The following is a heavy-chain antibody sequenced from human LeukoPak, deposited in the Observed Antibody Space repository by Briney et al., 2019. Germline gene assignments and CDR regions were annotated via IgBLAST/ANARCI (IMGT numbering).Heavy chain of an antibody. Sequence: KPSETLSPTCAVSGRSFSGHYWSWIRPPPGKPLECIGEMNHSGSTNYNPSLKSRVTISVDTSKNQFSLKLSSVTAADTAVYYCARGGGRDGSGSYFDYWGQGTLVTVSS. CDR2: MNHSGST. CDR3: ARGGGRDGSGSYFDY. V-gene: IGHV4-34*01. D-gene: IGHD3-10*01. J-gene: IGHJ4*02. CDR1: GRSFSGHY.